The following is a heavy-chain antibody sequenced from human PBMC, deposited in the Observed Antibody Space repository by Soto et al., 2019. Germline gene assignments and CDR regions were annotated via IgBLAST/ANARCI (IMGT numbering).Heavy chain of an antibody. CDR3: AKGDGGYVDH. CDR1: GFSFSNYA. V-gene: IGHV3-23*05. D-gene: IGHD3-16*01. Sequence: EVQLLESGGGLVQPGGSLRLSCIASGFSFSNYAMIWVRQAPGKGPEWVSSIEISGRATYYADAVKGRFTISRDDSKNEVYLQMNSLRGEDTAVYFCAKGDGGYVDHWGQGSLVTVSS. J-gene: IGHJ4*02. CDR2: IEISGRAT.